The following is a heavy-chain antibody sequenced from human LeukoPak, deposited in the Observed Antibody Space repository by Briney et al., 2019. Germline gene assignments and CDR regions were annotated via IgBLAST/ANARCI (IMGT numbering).Heavy chain of an antibody. Sequence: SETLSLTCTVSGGSISSYFWSWIRQPPGKGLEWIGYIYYSGITNYNPSLKSRVTISVDTSKNQFSLKLSSVTAADTAVYYCASSVGDYVSLDYWGQGTLVTVSS. V-gene: IGHV4-59*08. CDR2: IYYSGIT. J-gene: IGHJ4*02. CDR1: GGSISSYF. D-gene: IGHD4-17*01. CDR3: ASSVGDYVSLDY.